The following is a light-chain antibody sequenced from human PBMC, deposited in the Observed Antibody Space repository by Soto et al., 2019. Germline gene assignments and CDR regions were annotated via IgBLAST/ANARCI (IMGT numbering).Light chain of an antibody. CDR3: QQYYDLPIT. J-gene: IGKJ5*01. Sequence: DIQMTQSPSSLSASVGDRVTITGQASQDIDKYLNWYQQKPGKAPKLLIDDVTNLETGVPSRFSGSGSGTHFTFTIGSLQPEDIATYYCQQYYDLPITFGQGTRLEI. CDR2: DVT. V-gene: IGKV1-33*01. CDR1: QDIDKY.